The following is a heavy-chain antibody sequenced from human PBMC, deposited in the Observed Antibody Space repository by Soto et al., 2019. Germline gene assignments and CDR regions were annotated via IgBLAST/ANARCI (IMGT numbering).Heavy chain of an antibody. CDR3: ASRDSGSYIMRDY. V-gene: IGHV1-46*01. D-gene: IGHD1-26*01. CDR2: INPSGGST. J-gene: IGHJ4*02. Sequence: ASVKVSCNASGYTFTSYYMHWVRQAPGQGLEWMGIINPSGGSTSYAQKFQDRVTMTRDTSTSTAYMELSSLRSEDTAVYYCASRDSGSYIMRDYWGQGTLVIVSS. CDR1: GYTFTSYY.